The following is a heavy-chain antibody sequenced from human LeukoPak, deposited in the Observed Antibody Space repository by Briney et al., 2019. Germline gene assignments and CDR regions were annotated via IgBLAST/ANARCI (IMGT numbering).Heavy chain of an antibody. CDR1: GGSISSYY. CDR2: IYYSGCT. V-gene: IGHV4-59*01. D-gene: IGHD4-23*01. J-gene: IGHJ4*02. CDR3: ARGRWRIDY. Sequence: TSETLSLTCTVSGGSISSYYWSWIRQPPGKGLEWIGYIYYSGCTNCNPSLKSRVTISVDTSKNQFSLKLSSVTAADTAVYYCARGRWRIDYWGQGTLVTVSS.